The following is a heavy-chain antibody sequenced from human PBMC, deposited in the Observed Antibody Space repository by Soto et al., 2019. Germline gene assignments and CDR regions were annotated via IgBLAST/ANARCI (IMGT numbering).Heavy chain of an antibody. D-gene: IGHD5-18*01. J-gene: IGHJ4*02. V-gene: IGHV3-15*07. CDR1: GFTFSNAW. CDR3: TTGGLWLSPHIYVDY. CDR2: IKSKTDGGTT. Sequence: GGSLRLSCAASGFTFSNAWMNWVRQAPGKGLEWVGRIKSKTDGGTTNYAAPVKGRFTISRDDSKNTLYLQMNSLKTEDTAVYYCTTGGLWLSPHIYVDYWGQGTLVTVSS.